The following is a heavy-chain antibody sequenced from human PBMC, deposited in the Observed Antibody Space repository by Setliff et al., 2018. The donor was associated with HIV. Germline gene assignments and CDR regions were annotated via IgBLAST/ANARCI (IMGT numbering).Heavy chain of an antibody. CDR1: GVIFNNLW. Sequence: PGGSLRLSCAASGVIFNNLWMHWVRQVPGKGLVWIADINQDGSDANYAESVKGRFTISRDDSKNTVYLQMNSLRAEDTAVYYCARDDDTTSHYGLFEFWGQGTLVTVSS. CDR3: ARDDDTTSHYGLFEF. J-gene: IGHJ4*02. CDR2: INQDGSDA. V-gene: IGHV3-74*01. D-gene: IGHD3-22*01.